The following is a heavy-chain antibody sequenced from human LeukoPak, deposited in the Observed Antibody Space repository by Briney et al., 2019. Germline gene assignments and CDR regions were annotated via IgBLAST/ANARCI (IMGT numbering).Heavy chain of an antibody. V-gene: IGHV4-59*01. CDR3: ARNSPEWCWFDP. D-gene: IGHD2-8*01. CDR2: IYYSGST. CDR1: GGSISSYY. Sequence: SETLSLTCTASGGSISSYYWSWIRRPPGKGLEWIGYIYYSGSTNYYPSLKSRLTISVDTSKNQFSLKLSSVTAADTAVYYCARNSPEWCWFDPWGQGTLVSVSS. J-gene: IGHJ5*02.